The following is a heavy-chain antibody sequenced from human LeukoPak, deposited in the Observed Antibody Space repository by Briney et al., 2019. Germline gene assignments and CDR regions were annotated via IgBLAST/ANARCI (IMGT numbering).Heavy chain of an antibody. D-gene: IGHD3-22*01. CDR1: GYTFTSYG. CDR2: ISAYNGNT. Sequence: ASVKVSCKASGYTFTSYGISWVRQAPGQGLEWMGWISAYNGNTNYAQKLQGRVTMTTDTSTSTAYMELRSLRSDDTAVYYCARGSRSTYYYDSSGYYYFDYWGQGTLVTVSS. J-gene: IGHJ4*02. CDR3: ARGSRSTYYYDSSGYYYFDY. V-gene: IGHV1-18*01.